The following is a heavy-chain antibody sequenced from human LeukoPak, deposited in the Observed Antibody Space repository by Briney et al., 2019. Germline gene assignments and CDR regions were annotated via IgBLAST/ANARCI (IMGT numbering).Heavy chain of an antibody. CDR3: AREGTPYYDFWSGYYNDYFDY. Sequence: PSETLSLTCTVSGGSISSSSYYWGWIRQPPGKGLEWIGSIYYSGSTYYNPSLKSRVTISVDTSKNQFSLKLSSVTAADTAVYYCAREGTPYYDFWSGYYNDYFDYWGQGTLVTVSS. J-gene: IGHJ4*02. V-gene: IGHV4-39*07. CDR1: GGSISSSSYY. CDR2: IYYSGST. D-gene: IGHD3-3*01.